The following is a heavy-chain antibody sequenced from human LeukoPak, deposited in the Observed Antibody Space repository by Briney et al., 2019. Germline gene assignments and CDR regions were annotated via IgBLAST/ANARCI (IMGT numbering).Heavy chain of an antibody. V-gene: IGHV3-11*01. Sequence: GGSLRLSCAASGFTFSDSYMSWIRQAPGKGLEWLSYISSSVSTIYYADSVKGRFTISRDSAKNSLYLQMNSLRAEDTAVYYCARDGSAYSYYFDYWGQGTLVTVSS. CDR2: ISSSVSTI. CDR3: ARDGSAYSYYFDY. D-gene: IGHD3-22*01. J-gene: IGHJ4*02. CDR1: GFTFSDSY.